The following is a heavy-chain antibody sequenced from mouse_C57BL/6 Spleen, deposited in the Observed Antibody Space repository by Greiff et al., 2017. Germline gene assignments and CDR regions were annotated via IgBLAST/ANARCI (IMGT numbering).Heavy chain of an antibody. Sequence: VQLQQSGAELARPGASVKMSCKASGYTFTSYTMHWVKQRPGQGLEWIGYINPSSGYTKYNQKFKDKATLTADKSSSTAYMQLRSLTSEYSAVYYCARFPTVVPYYFDYWGQGTTLTVSS. J-gene: IGHJ2*01. D-gene: IGHD1-1*01. V-gene: IGHV1-4*01. CDR2: INPSSGYT. CDR1: GYTFTSYT. CDR3: ARFPTVVPYYFDY.